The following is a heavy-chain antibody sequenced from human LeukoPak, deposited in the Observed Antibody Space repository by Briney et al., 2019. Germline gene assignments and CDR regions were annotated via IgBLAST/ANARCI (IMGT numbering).Heavy chain of an antibody. J-gene: IGHJ4*02. D-gene: IGHD5-18*01. CDR1: GFAFTTYW. V-gene: IGHV3-48*04. CDR2: ISSSSSTI. Sequence: GGSLRLSCAASGFAFTTYWMNWVRQAPGKGLEWVSYISSSSSTIYYAGSVKGRFTISRDNAKNSLYLQMNSLRAEDTAVYYCARDQSRGSTINTAMIYWGQGTLVTVSS. CDR3: ARDQSRGSTINTAMIY.